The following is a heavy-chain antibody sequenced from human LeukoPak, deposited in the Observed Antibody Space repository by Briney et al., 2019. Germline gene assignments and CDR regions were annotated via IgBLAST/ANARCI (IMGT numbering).Heavy chain of an antibody. CDR2: IYYSGST. D-gene: IGHD1-1*01. V-gene: IGHV4-59*01. Sequence: SETLSLTCTVAGGSISSYYWSWIRQPPGKGLEWIGYIYYSGSTNYNPSLKSRVTISVDTSKNQFSLKLSSVTAADTAVYYCAREGTSGTHLNWFDPWGQGTLVTVSS. CDR1: GGSISSYY. J-gene: IGHJ5*02. CDR3: AREGTSGTHLNWFDP.